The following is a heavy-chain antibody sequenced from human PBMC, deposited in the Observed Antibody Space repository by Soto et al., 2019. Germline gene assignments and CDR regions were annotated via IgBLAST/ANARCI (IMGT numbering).Heavy chain of an antibody. J-gene: IGHJ6*02. D-gene: IGHD7-27*01. CDR1: GYTFTSYD. Sequence: ASVKVSCKASGYTFTSYDINWVRRATGQGLEWMGWMNPNSGNTGYAQKFQGRVTMTRNTSISTAYMELSSLRSEDTAVYYCASLPWANYYYYGMDVWGQGTTVTVSS. CDR3: ASLPWANYYYYGMDV. V-gene: IGHV1-8*01. CDR2: MNPNSGNT.